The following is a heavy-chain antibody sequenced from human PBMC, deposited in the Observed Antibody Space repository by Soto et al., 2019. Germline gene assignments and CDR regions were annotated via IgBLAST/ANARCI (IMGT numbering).Heavy chain of an antibody. J-gene: IGHJ6*02. V-gene: IGHV3-30*18. D-gene: IGHD5-18*01. CDR3: VKERYAQLWLENYGMDV. CDR1: GFTFSSYG. Sequence: QVQLVESGGGVVQPGRSLRLSCAASGFTFSSYGIHWVRPAPGKGLEWVALISYDGTDKYYADSVKGRFTISRDNSKNTLYLQMSSLGTEDTAVYYCVKERYAQLWLENYGMDVWGQGTTVTV. CDR2: ISYDGTDK.